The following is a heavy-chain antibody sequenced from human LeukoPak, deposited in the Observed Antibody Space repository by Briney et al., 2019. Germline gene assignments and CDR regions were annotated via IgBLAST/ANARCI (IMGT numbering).Heavy chain of an antibody. V-gene: IGHV3-23*01. Sequence: GGSLRLSCAASGFTFSSYAMSWVRQAPGKGLEWVSAISGSGGSTYYADSVKGRFTISRDNSKNTLYLQMNSLRAEDTAVYYCARDQSFQQLAQDYWGQGTLVTVSS. D-gene: IGHD6-6*01. CDR3: ARDQSFQQLAQDY. CDR2: ISGSGGST. J-gene: IGHJ4*02. CDR1: GFTFSSYA.